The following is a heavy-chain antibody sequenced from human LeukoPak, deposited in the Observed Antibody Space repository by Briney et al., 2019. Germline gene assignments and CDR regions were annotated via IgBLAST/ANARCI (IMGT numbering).Heavy chain of an antibody. J-gene: IGHJ5*02. CDR3: ARGSGTDWFDP. V-gene: IGHV3-33*01. CDR2: IWYDGSNK. Sequence: GGSLRLSCAASGFTFSSYGMHWVRQAPGKGLERVAVIWYDGSNKYYADSVKGRFTISRDNSKNTLYLQMNSLRAEDTAVYYCARGSGTDWFDPWGQGTLVTVSS. CDR1: GFTFSSYG. D-gene: IGHD1-14*01.